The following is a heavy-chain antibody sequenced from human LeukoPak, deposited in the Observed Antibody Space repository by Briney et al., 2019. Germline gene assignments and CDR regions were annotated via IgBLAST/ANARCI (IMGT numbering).Heavy chain of an antibody. J-gene: IGHJ6*02. CDR2: ISYDGSNK. CDR3: ATLMDV. Sequence: GSLRLSCAASGFTFSSYDMDWVRQAPGKGLEWVAVISYDGSNKYYADSVKGRFTISRDNSKNTLYLQMNSLRAEDTAVYYCATLMDVWGRGTTVTVSS. CDR1: GFTFSSYD. V-gene: IGHV3-30-3*01.